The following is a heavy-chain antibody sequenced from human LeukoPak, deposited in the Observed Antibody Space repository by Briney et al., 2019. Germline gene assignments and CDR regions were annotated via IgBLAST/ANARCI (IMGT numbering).Heavy chain of an antibody. CDR1: GFIFSIFD. D-gene: IGHD2-2*01. V-gene: IGHV3-48*03. CDR3: ARRCCSSTSCLLDY. Sequence: GGSLRLSCAASGFIFSIFDMNWVRQAPGKGLEWVSFISGGGSTIYYANSVKGRFTISRDNAKNSLYLQMNSLRAEDTAVYYCARRCCSSTSCLLDYWGQGTLVTVSS. J-gene: IGHJ4*02. CDR2: ISGGGSTI.